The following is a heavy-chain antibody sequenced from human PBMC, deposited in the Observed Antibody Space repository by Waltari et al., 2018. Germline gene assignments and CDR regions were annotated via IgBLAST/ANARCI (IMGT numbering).Heavy chain of an antibody. D-gene: IGHD5-12*01. J-gene: IGHJ4*02. V-gene: IGHV1-18*04. CDR3: ARDVDIADY. CDR2: INAYTGNT. CDR1: GYTFTNVG. Sequence: QALPVPSGAGEKEPGASVKVSCKASGYTFTNVGISWVRQAAGQGLEWMGWINAYTGNTNYAQKLQGRVTMTTDTSTSTAYMELRSLGSDDTAVYYCARDVDIADYWGQGTLVTVSS.